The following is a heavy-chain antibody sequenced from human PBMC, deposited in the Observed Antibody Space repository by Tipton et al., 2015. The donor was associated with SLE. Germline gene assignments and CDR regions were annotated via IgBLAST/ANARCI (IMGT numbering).Heavy chain of an antibody. Sequence: SLRLSCAATGYTFSSNGMHWIRQAPGKGLEWVSFIRYDGTNKYYLESVKGRFTISRDNSKNTLYLQMNSLRDEDTAVYYCAKDAYGGNSGYHFDNWGQGTLVTVSS. J-gene: IGHJ4*02. CDR3: AKDAYGGNSGYHFDN. CDR2: IRYDGTNK. CDR1: GYTFSSNG. D-gene: IGHD4-23*01. V-gene: IGHV3-30*02.